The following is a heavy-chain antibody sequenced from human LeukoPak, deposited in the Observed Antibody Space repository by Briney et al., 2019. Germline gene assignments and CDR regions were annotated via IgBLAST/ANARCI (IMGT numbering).Heavy chain of an antibody. Sequence: GGSLRLSCAASGFTLSSYWMSWVRQAPGKGLEWVANIKQDGSEKYYVDSVKGRFTISRDNAKNSLYLQMSSLRAEDTAVYYCARVADYGDFDYWGQGTLVTVSS. CDR3: ARVADYGDFDY. J-gene: IGHJ4*02. CDR1: GFTLSSYW. V-gene: IGHV3-7*01. D-gene: IGHD4-17*01. CDR2: IKQDGSEK.